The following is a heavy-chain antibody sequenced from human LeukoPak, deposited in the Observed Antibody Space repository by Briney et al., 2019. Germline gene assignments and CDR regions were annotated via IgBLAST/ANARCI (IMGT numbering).Heavy chain of an antibody. CDR1: GGSISSGGYY. D-gene: IGHD4-23*01. V-gene: IGHV4-31*03. CDR2: IYYSGST. J-gene: IGHJ3*02. Sequence: PSQTLSLTCTVSGGSISSGGYYWSWIRQHPGKGLEWIGYIYYSGSTYYNPSLKSRVTISVDTSKNQFSLKLSSVTAADTAVYYCASSPGPYGGTHDAFDIWGQGTMVTVSS. CDR3: ASSPGPYGGTHDAFDI.